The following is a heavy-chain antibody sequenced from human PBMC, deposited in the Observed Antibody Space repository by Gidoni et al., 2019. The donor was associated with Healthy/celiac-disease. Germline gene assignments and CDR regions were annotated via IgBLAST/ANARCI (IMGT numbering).Heavy chain of an antibody. D-gene: IGHD5-12*01. J-gene: IGHJ6*02. CDR2: IKQDGSEK. V-gene: IGHV3-7*05. CDR3: ARSLRRDGYNRHYYYYGMDV. CDR1: GFTFSSSW. Sequence: EVQLVESGGGLVQPGGSLRLSCAASGFTFSSSWMSWVRQAPGKGLEWVANIKQDGSEKYYVDSVKGRFTISRDNAKNSLYLQMNSLRAEDTAVYYCARSLRRDGYNRHYYYYGMDVWGQGTTVTVSS.